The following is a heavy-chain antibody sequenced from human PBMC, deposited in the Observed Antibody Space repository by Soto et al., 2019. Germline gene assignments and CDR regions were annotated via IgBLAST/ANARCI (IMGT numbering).Heavy chain of an antibody. Sequence: GGSLRLSCASSVCTFSNAWMSWVRHSPGKGLEWVGRIKSKTDGGTTDYAAPVKGRFTISRDDSKNTLYLQMNSLKTEDTAVYYCTTDAILNQLPNEDWGQGTPVNVSS. CDR2: IKSKTDGGTT. J-gene: IGHJ4*02. D-gene: IGHD2-2*01. V-gene: IGHV3-15*01. CDR3: TTDAILNQLPNED. CDR1: VCTFSNAW.